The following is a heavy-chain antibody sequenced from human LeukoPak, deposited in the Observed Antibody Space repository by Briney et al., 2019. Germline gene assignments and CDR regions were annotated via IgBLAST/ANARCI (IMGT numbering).Heavy chain of an antibody. J-gene: IGHJ6*02. CDR3: AKDYGYYSSYYYGMDV. D-gene: IGHD4-11*01. V-gene: IGHV3-30*18. CDR2: VSYDGRNK. CDR1: GFTFSNYA. Sequence: AGGSLRLSCAASGFTFSNYAIHWVRQAPGKGLEWVAVVSYDGRNKYYADSVKGRFTISRDNSKNTLYMQMNSLRAEDTAVYYCAKDYGYYSSYYYGMDVWGQGTTVTVSS.